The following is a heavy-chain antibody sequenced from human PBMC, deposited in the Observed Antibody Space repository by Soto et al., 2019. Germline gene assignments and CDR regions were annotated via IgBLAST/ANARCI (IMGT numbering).Heavy chain of an antibody. D-gene: IGHD2-2*01. CDR2: VNHSGSA. Sequence: PSETLSLTCAVYGGSFSGNYRTWIRQPPGKGLEWIGEVNHSGSAKYNPSLKSRVTISVDTSKNQISLKLASLTAADTALYYCVRRYCSRTSCLAGFDPWGRGTQVTVSS. CDR1: GGSFSGNY. V-gene: IGHV4-34*01. CDR3: VRRYCSRTSCLAGFDP. J-gene: IGHJ5*02.